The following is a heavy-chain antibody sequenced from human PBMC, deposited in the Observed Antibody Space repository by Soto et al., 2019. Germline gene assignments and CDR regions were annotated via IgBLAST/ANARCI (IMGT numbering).Heavy chain of an antibody. CDR3: ARESLYYYYYDMDV. CDR2: IYYSGST. Sequence: PSETLSLTCTVSGGSISSGGYYWSWIRQHPGKGLEWIGYIYYSGSTYYNPSLKSRVTISVGTSKNQFSLKLSSVTAADTAVYYCARESLYYYYYDMDVWGKGTTVTVSS. CDR1: GGSISSGGYY. V-gene: IGHV4-31*03. J-gene: IGHJ6*03.